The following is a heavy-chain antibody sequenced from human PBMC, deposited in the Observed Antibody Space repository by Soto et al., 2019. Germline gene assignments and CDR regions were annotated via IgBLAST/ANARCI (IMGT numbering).Heavy chain of an antibody. J-gene: IGHJ4*02. CDR2: IYSSGST. D-gene: IGHD3-10*01. Sequence: SETLSLTCTVSGGSLSSYYWSWIRQPPGKGLEWIGYIYSSGSTNYYPSLKSRVTISLDTSKNQFSLKLSSVTAADTAVYYCARDRWFLGNYFDYWGQGTLVTVSS. CDR1: GGSLSSYY. V-gene: IGHV4-59*01. CDR3: ARDRWFLGNYFDY.